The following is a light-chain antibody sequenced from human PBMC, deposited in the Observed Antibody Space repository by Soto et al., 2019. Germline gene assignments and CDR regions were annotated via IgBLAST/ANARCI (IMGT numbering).Light chain of an antibody. CDR1: QSFRGL. Sequence: EVVLTQSPVTLSLSPGERATLSCRASQSFRGLLAWYQQKPGQAPRLLIYDAYNRATGIPPRFSGSGSGTYFTLTISSLEPEDSAVDYCQQCHWWPITFGQGTLLEI. CDR2: DAY. J-gene: IGKJ5*01. CDR3: QQCHWWPIT. V-gene: IGKV3-11*01.